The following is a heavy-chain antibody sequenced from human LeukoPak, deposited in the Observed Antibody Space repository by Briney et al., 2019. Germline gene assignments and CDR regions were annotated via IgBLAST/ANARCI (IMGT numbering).Heavy chain of an antibody. CDR3: ARVTEMATKCYFDY. Sequence: SETLSLTCAVYGGSFSGYYWSWIRQPPGKGLEWIGEINHSGSTNYNPSLKSRVTISVDTSKNQFSLKLSSVTAADTAVYYCARVTEMATKCYFDYWGQGTLVTVSS. CDR1: GGSFSGYY. J-gene: IGHJ4*02. CDR2: INHSGST. V-gene: IGHV4-34*01. D-gene: IGHD5-24*01.